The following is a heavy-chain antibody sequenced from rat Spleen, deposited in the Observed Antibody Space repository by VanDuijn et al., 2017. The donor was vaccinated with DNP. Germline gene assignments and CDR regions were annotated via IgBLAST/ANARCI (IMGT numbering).Heavy chain of an antibody. CDR3: ARPYYGYKNA. V-gene: IGHV5-25*01. J-gene: IGHJ4*01. Sequence: EVQLVESGGGLVQPGKSLKLSCAASGFTFSHYYMAWVRQAPTKGLEWVASISTGGGNTYYRDSVKGRFTISRDNAKSTLYLQMDSLRSEDTATYYCARPYYGYKNAWGQGTSVTVSS. D-gene: IGHD1-9*01. CDR1: GFTFSHYY. CDR2: ISTGGGNT.